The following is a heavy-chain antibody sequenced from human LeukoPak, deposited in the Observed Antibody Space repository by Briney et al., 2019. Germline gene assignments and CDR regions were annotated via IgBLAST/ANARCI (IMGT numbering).Heavy chain of an antibody. D-gene: IGHD6-13*01. CDR2: LYSGGDI. CDR3: AKDPTSLIAAAGTSHPS. CDR1: GFTVSSSY. J-gene: IGHJ5*02. V-gene: IGHV3-53*01. Sequence: GGSLRLSCAASGFTVSSSYMSWVRQAPGKGLDWGSVLYSGGDIYYAGSVKGRFTISRDNSKNTLYLQMNSLRAEDTAVYYCAKDPTSLIAAAGTSHPSWGQRTLVTVSS.